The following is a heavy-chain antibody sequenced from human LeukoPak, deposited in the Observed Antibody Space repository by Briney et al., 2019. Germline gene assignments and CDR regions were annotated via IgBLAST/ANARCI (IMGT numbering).Heavy chain of an antibody. CDR2: ISYDGSNK. CDR1: GFTFSSYG. V-gene: IGHV3-30*03. D-gene: IGHD6-13*01. J-gene: IGHJ4*02. Sequence: GGSLRLSCAASGFTFSSYGMHWVRQAPGKGLEWVAVISYDGSNKYYADSVKGRSTISRDNSKNTLYLQMNSLRAEDTAVYYCATPIAAAVFDYWGQGTLVTVSS. CDR3: ATPIAAAVFDY.